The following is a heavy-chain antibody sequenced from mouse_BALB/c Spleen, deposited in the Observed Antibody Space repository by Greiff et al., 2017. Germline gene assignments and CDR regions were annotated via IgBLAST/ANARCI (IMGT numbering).Heavy chain of an antibody. CDR1: GFTFSDYG. D-gene: IGHD2-2*01. CDR3: ARYYGYDEYFDV. J-gene: IGHJ1*01. V-gene: IGHV5-15*02. CDR2: ISNLAYSI. Sequence: EVQGVESGGGLVQPGGSRKLSCAASGFTFSDYGMAWVRQAPGKGPEWVAFISNLAYSIYYADTVTGRFTISRENAKNTLYLEMSSLRSEDTAMYYCARYYGYDEYFDVWGAGTTVTVSS.